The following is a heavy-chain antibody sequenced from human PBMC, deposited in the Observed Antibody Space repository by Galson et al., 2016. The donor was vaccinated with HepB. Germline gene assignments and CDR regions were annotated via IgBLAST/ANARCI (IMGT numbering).Heavy chain of an antibody. J-gene: IGHJ4*02. CDR2: INPDGGTT. D-gene: IGHD6-6*01. Sequence: SVKVSCKASGYTFIRYFIHWVRQTPGQGLEWLGLINPDGGTTSYAQSFRGRVTMTRDTSTSTVFLDLSSLRYDDTALYYCARGELEYTSSFSHWGQGALVTVSA. CDR3: ARGELEYTSSFSH. V-gene: IGHV1-46*01. CDR1: GYTFIRYF.